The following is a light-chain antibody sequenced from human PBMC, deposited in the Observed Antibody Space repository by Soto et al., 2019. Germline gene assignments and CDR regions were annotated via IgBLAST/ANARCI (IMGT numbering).Light chain of an antibody. CDR3: QEYTTYSRT. CDR2: DAS. V-gene: IGKV1-5*01. Sequence: DIQMTQSPSTLSASVGDRVTITCRASQSISSWLAWYQQKPGKAPRVLSYDASTLESGVPSRFSGGGSGTEFNLTITSLQPDDFATYYCQEYTTYSRTFGQGTKVEVK. CDR1: QSISSW. J-gene: IGKJ1*01.